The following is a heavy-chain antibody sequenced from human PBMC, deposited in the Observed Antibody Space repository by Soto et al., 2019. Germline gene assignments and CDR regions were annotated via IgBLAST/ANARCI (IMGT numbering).Heavy chain of an antibody. J-gene: IGHJ6*02. CDR3: ASRSPGYYYAMDV. V-gene: IGHV4-30-2*01. CDR1: GGSITTGGYS. Sequence: SETLSLTCAVSGGSITTGGYSWSWIRQPPGKGLEWIGHIYHTGDTYYNPSLKSRVTILLDRSKNQFSLKLNSVTAADTAVFYCASRSPGYYYAMDVWGQGTTVTVSS. CDR2: IYHTGDT.